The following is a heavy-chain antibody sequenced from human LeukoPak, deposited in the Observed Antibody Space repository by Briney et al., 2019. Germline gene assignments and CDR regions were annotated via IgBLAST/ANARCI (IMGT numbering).Heavy chain of an antibody. CDR2: INPSGGTT. Sequence: ASVKVSCKASGYTLTNYYMHWVRQAPGQGLEWVGTINPSGGTTGYAQKFQGRVTMTRDTSTSTVYMELSSLRSEDTAVYYCARDLRTTSPGYYFDYWGQGTLVTVSS. V-gene: IGHV1-46*01. J-gene: IGHJ4*02. CDR3: ARDLRTTSPGYYFDY. CDR1: GYTLTNYY. D-gene: IGHD2-2*01.